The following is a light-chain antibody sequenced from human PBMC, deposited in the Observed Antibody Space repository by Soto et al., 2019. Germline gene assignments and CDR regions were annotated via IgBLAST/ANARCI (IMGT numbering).Light chain of an antibody. CDR2: WAS. Sequence: DIVMTQSPDSLAVSLCEGATIHCKSSHIVLCSAKNKNFLTWYQQKPGQPPKLLIYWASTRETGVPDRFTGSGSGTDFTLTINTLQAEDVAVYYCQQHYINPITFGQGTRLEIK. CDR1: HIVLCSAKNKNF. CDR3: QQHYINPIT. J-gene: IGKJ5*01. V-gene: IGKV4-1*01.